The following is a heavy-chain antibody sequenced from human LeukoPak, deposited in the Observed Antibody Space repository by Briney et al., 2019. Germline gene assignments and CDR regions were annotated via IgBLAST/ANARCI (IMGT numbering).Heavy chain of an antibody. CDR3: AKGGGWSPAVLFDY. CDR2: ISGSGGST. J-gene: IGHJ4*02. Sequence: PPGGSLRLSCAASGCTFSSYAMSWVRQAPGKGLEWVSAISGSGGSTYYADSVKGRFTISRDNSKNTLYLQMNSLRAEDTAVYYCAKGGGWSPAVLFDYWGQGTLVTVSS. CDR1: GCTFSSYA. D-gene: IGHD6-19*01. V-gene: IGHV3-23*01.